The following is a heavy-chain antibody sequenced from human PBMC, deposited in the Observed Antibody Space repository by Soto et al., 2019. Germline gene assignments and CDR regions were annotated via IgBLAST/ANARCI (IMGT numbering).Heavy chain of an antibody. CDR2: LYYTGST. V-gene: IGHV4-61*01. CDR3: ARGPFPVVRGYFDS. CDR1: GGSVSSGYY. D-gene: IGHD2-15*01. J-gene: IGHJ4*02. Sequence: SETLSLACAVSGGSVSSGYYWNWIRQSPGKGLEWIGHLYYTGSTNYNPSLKSRVTISVDTSKNQFFLNLTSVTAADTAVYYCARGPFPVVRGYFDSWGQGIPVTVSS.